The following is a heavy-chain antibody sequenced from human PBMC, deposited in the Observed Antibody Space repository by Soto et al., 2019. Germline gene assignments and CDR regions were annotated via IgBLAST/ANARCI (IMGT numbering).Heavy chain of an antibody. J-gene: IGHJ4*01. CDR3: ITDSYSDRRVALFNN. CDR2: IKSKTHGGTT. V-gene: IGHV3-15*07. D-gene: IGHD1-26*01. Sequence: GGSLRLSCVASGFTFSNAWINWVRQAPGKGLEWDGRIKSKTHGGTTDFAAPVKGRFAISRDDSRNLVYMEMNSLRTEEAAEKYCITDSYSDRRVALFNNWGHGTLVTVSS. CDR1: GFTFSNAW.